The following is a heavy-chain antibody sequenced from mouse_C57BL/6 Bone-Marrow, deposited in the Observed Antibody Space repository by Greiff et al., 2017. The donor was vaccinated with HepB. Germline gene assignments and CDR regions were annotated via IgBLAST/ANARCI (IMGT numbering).Heavy chain of an antibody. CDR2: IDPENGDT. D-gene: IGHD1-1*01. CDR3: TSISTVVATYYFDY. J-gene: IGHJ2*01. Sequence: VQLQQSGAELVRPGASVKLSCTASGFNIKDDYMHWVKQRPEQGLEWIGWIDPENGDTEYASKFQGKATITADTSSNTAYLQLSSLTSEDTAVYYWTSISTVVATYYFDYWGQGTTLTVSS. CDR1: GFNIKDDY. V-gene: IGHV14-4*01.